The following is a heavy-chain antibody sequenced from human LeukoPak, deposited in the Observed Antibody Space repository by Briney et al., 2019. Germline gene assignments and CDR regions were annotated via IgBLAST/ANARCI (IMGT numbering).Heavy chain of an antibody. J-gene: IGHJ4*02. D-gene: IGHD6-6*01. CDR2: INPNSGGT. CDR1: GYTFTGYY. V-gene: IGHV1-2*06. Sequence: GASVKVSRKASGYTFTGYYMHWVRQAPGQGLEWMGRINPNSGGTNYAQKFQGRVTMTRDTSISTAYMELSRLRSDDTAVYYCARDGSRGSSSSGVRYGYWGQGTLVTVSS. CDR3: ARDGSRGSSSSGVRYGY.